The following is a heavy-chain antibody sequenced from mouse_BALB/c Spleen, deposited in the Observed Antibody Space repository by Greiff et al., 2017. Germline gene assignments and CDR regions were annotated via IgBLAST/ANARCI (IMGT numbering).Heavy chain of an antibody. CDR3: ARGDDPPYFDY. CDR1: GYTFTSYW. Sequence: VQLQESGAELARPGASVKLSCKASGYTFTSYWMQWVKQRPGQGLEWIGAIYPGDGDTRYTQKFKGKATLTADKSSSTAYMQLSSLASEDSAVYYCARGDDPPYFDYWGQGTTLTVSS. V-gene: IGHV1-87*01. CDR2: IYPGDGDT. J-gene: IGHJ2*01.